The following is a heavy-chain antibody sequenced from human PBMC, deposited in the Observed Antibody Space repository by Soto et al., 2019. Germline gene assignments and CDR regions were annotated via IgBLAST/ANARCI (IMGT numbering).Heavy chain of an antibody. D-gene: IGHD2-2*02. V-gene: IGHV2-70*11. CDR1: GFSLSTSGMC. J-gene: IGHJ4*02. Sequence: SGPTLVYPTQTLTLTRTFSGFSLSTSGMCVSWIRQPPGKALEWLARIDWDDDKYYSTSLKTRLTISKDTSKNQVVLTMTNMDPVDTATYYCARFLGYCISTSCYTFDYWGQGTLVTVSS. CDR2: IDWDDDK. CDR3: ARFLGYCISTSCYTFDY.